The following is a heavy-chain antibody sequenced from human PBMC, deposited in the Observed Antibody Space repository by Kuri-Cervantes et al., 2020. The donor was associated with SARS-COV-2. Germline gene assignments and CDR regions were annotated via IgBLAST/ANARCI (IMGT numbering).Heavy chain of an antibody. CDR1: GFTFSNAW. Sequence: GESLKISCAASGFTFSNAWMSWVRQAPGKGLEWVGRIKSKTDGGTTDYAAPVKGRFTISRDDSKNTLYLQMNSLKTEDTAVYYCTTDHDSRYYGMDVWGQGTTVTVSS. CDR2: IKSKTDGGTT. CDR3: TTDHDSRYYGMDV. V-gene: IGHV3-15*01. D-gene: IGHD3-22*01. J-gene: IGHJ6*02.